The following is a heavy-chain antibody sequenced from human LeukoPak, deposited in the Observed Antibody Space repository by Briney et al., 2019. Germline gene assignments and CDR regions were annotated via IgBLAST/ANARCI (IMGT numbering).Heavy chain of an antibody. D-gene: IGHD2-21*01. CDR3: AKDWPDCGGDQQSCDY. V-gene: IGHV3-23*01. J-gene: IGHJ4*02. CDR1: GFTFSSYA. Sequence: PGGSLRLSCAASGFTFSSYAMSWVRHAPGKGLEWVSAISGSGGSTYYADSVKGRFTISRHNSKNTLYLQMNSLRAEDTAVYYCAKDWPDCGGDQQSCDYWGQGTLVTVSS. CDR2: ISGSGGST.